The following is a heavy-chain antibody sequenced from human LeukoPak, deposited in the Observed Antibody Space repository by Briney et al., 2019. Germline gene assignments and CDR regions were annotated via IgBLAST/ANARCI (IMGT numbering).Heavy chain of an antibody. Sequence: GGSLRLSCAASRFTFSTYAMNWVRQAPGKGLEWVSVISGSGGSTYHADSVKGRFTISRDNSKNTLYLQMNSLRVEDTAVYYCAKAALARGSSREMSYLDFWGQGTLVTVSS. CDR3: AKAALARGSSREMSYLDF. CDR1: RFTFSTYA. D-gene: IGHD1-26*01. J-gene: IGHJ4*02. V-gene: IGHV3-23*01. CDR2: ISGSGGST.